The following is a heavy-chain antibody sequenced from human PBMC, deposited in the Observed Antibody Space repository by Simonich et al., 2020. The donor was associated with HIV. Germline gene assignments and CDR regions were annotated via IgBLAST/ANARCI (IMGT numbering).Heavy chain of an antibody. CDR2: SKPSGGST. D-gene: IGHD4-17*01. Sequence: QVQLVQSGAEVKKPGASVKVACKASGYTFTSYYMHWVRQAPGQGLGWMGISKPSGGSTTYAEKFQGRVTMTRDTSISTAYMELSRLRSADTAVYYCARVSTVTHGDYWGQGTLVTVSS. J-gene: IGHJ4*02. V-gene: IGHV1-46*01. CDR1: GYTFTSYY. CDR3: ARVSTVTHGDY.